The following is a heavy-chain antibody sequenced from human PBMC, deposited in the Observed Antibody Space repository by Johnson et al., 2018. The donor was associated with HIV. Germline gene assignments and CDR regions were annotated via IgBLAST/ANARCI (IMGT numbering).Heavy chain of an antibody. D-gene: IGHD5-24*01. CDR2: ISYDGSNK. CDR3: AKDGYRAALDV. J-gene: IGHJ3*01. Sequence: QVQLVESGGGVVQPGRPLRLSCAASGFIFSNYDMEWVRQAPGRGLEWLVSISYDGSNKYYADSVKGRFTISRDNSKNTLYLQMNGLRAEDTAIYYCAKDGYRAALDVWGQGTMVTVST. CDR1: GFIFSNYD. V-gene: IGHV3-30*18.